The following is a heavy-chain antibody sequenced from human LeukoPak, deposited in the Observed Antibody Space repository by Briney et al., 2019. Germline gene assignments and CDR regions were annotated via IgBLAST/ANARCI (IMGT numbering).Heavy chain of an antibody. D-gene: IGHD3-3*01. CDR1: GGSISSYY. Sequence: PSETLSLTCTVSGGSISSYYWSWIRQPPGKGLEWIGYIYYSGSTNYNPSLKSRVTISVDTSKNQFSLKLSSVTAADTAVYYCARVFNDDFSSDWFDPWGQGTLVTVSS. J-gene: IGHJ5*02. V-gene: IGHV4-59*01. CDR3: ARVFNDDFSSDWFDP. CDR2: IYYSGST.